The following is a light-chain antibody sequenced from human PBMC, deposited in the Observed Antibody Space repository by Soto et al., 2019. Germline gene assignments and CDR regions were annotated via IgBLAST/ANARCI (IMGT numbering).Light chain of an antibody. CDR1: SSDVGGYNY. J-gene: IGLJ1*01. CDR2: EVS. Sequence: VLTQPASVSGSPGQSITISCTGTSSDVGGYNYVSWYQQHPGKAPKLMIYEVSNRPSGVSNRFSGSKSGNTASLTISGLQAEDEADYYCSSYTSGNSLYVFGTGTKV. CDR3: SSYTSGNSLYV. V-gene: IGLV2-14*01.